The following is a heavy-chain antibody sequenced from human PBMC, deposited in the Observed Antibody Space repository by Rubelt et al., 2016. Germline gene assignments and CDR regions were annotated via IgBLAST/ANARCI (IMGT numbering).Heavy chain of an antibody. Sequence: APGQGLEWMGWISAYNGNTHYAQKLQGRVTMTTDTSTSTAYMELRSLRSDDTAVYYCAGDTHYYDSSGYYQTIDYWGQGTLVTVSS. D-gene: IGHD3-22*01. CDR3: AGDTHYYDSSGYYQTIDY. V-gene: IGHV1-18*01. J-gene: IGHJ4*02. CDR2: ISAYNGNT.